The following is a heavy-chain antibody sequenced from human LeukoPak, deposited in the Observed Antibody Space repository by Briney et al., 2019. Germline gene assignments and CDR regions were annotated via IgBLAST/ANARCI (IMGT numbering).Heavy chain of an antibody. D-gene: IGHD2-2*01. V-gene: IGHV3-53*01. CDR2: IYSGGST. CDR3: ARASKEYCSGTSCYALGY. CDR1: GFTVSSNY. J-gene: IGHJ4*01. Sequence: GSLRLSCAASGFTVSSNYMSWVRQAPGKGLEWVSVIYSGGSTYYADSVQGRFTISRDNSKNTLYLQMNSLRAEDTAVYYCARASKEYCSGTSCYALGYWGHGTLVTVSS.